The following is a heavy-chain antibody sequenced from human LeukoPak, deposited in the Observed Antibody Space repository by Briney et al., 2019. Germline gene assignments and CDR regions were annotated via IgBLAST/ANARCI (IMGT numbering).Heavy chain of an antibody. V-gene: IGHV5-51*01. CDR1: GYSFTGYW. D-gene: IGHD3-9*01. J-gene: IGHJ3*02. CDR3: ARRWGTYDILTGYYRDQDAFDI. Sequence: GESLKISCKGSGYSFTGYWIAWVRQLPGKGLEWMGIIYPDDSDTTYSPSFQNQVTISADKSIGTAYLQWSSLKASDTAMYYCARRWGTYDILTGYYRDQDAFDIWGQGTMVTVSS. CDR2: IYPDDSDT.